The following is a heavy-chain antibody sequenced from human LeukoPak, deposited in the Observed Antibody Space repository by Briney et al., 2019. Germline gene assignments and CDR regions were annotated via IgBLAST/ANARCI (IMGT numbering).Heavy chain of an antibody. CDR1: GFTFSSYA. D-gene: IGHD4-17*01. CDR3: AKVKFGGDGAFDI. CDR2: ISGSGVST. J-gene: IGHJ3*02. Sequence: GGSLRLSCAASGFTFSSYAMSWVRQAPGKGLEWVSAISGSGVSTYYADSVKGRFIISRDNSKNTLYLQMNSLRAEDTAVYYCAKVKFGGDGAFDIWGQGTMVTVSS. V-gene: IGHV3-23*01.